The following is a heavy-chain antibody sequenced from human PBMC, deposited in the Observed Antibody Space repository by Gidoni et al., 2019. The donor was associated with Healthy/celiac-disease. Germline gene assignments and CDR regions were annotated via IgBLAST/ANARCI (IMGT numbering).Heavy chain of an antibody. CDR2: IIPIFGTA. D-gene: IGHD6-13*01. V-gene: IGHV1-69*01. J-gene: IGHJ4*02. Sequence: QVQLVQSGAEVKKPGSSVKVSCKASGGTFSSYAISWVRQAPGQGLEWMGGIIPIFGTANYAQKFQGRVTITADESTSTAYMELSSLRSEDTAVYYCARGGIAAAGEIEEFDYWGREPWSPSPQ. CDR1: GGTFSSYA. CDR3: ARGGIAAAGEIEEFDY.